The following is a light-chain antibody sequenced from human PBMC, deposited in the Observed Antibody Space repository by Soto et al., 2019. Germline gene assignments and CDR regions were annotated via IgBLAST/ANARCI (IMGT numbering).Light chain of an antibody. CDR2: DTS. CDR1: TGAVTSGHY. V-gene: IGLV7-46*01. J-gene: IGLJ1*01. Sequence: AVVTQEPSLTLSPGGTFTLTCGSSTGAVTSGHYPYWFQQKPGQAPRTLIYDTSNKHSWTPARFSGYLLGGKAALTLSGAQPEDEAEYFCLLSFNGPYVFGGGTKVTVL. CDR3: LLSFNGPYV.